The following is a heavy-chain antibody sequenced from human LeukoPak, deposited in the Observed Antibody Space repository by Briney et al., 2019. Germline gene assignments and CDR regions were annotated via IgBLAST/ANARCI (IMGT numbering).Heavy chain of an antibody. CDR1: GGSISRYY. Sequence: RPSETLSLTCTVSGGSISRYYWSWIRQPPGKGLEWIGYIYYFGSTNYNPSLKSRVTISVDTSKNQFSLKLSSVTAADTAVYYCTSLNSGYGGWFDHWGQGTLVTVSS. V-gene: IGHV4-59*01. CDR3: TSLNSGYGGWFDH. CDR2: IYYFGST. D-gene: IGHD5-12*01. J-gene: IGHJ5*02.